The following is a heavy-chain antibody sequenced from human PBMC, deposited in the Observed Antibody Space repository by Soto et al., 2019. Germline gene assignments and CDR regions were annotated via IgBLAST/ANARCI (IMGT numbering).Heavy chain of an antibody. V-gene: IGHV3-74*01. Sequence: GGSLRLSCAASGFTFRRYWMHWVRQAPGKGLVWVSRIKTDGNDGIITTYADSVKGRFTISRDNAKNTLYLQMDSLRAEDTAVYYCVREGGDAYYFYMDVWGKGTTVTVSS. J-gene: IGHJ6*03. D-gene: IGHD1-26*01. CDR3: VREGGDAYYFYMDV. CDR1: GFTFRRYW. CDR2: IKTDGNDGIIT.